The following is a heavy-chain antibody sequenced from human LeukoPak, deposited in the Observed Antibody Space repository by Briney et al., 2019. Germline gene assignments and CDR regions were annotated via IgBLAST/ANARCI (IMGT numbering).Heavy chain of an antibody. Sequence: GASLKISCKGSGYSFTSYWIGWVRQLPGKGLEWMGIIYPGDSDTRYSPSFQGQVTISADKSISTAYLQWSSLKASDTAMYYCARLIFYCSSTSCYDFGYYYYMDVWGKGTTVTVSS. D-gene: IGHD2-2*01. CDR2: IYPGDSDT. V-gene: IGHV5-51*01. J-gene: IGHJ6*03. CDR3: ARLIFYCSSTSCYDFGYYYYMDV. CDR1: GYSFTSYW.